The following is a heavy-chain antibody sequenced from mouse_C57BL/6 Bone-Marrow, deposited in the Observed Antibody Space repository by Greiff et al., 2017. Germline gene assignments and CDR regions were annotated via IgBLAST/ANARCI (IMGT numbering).Heavy chain of an antibody. J-gene: IGHJ1*03. D-gene: IGHD1-1*01. V-gene: IGHV3-8*01. CDR1: GYSITSDY. CDR3: ARRENYYGSSYGRGWYFDV. CDR2: ISYSGST. Sequence: EVQLQESGPGLAKPSQTLSLTCSVTGYSITSDYWNWIRKFPGNKLEYMGYISYSGSTYYNPSLKSRISITRDTSKNQYYLQLISVTTEDTATYYCARRENYYGSSYGRGWYFDVWGTGTTVTVSA.